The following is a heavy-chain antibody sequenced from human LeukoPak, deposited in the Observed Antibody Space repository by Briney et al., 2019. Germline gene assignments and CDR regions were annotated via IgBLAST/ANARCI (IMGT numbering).Heavy chain of an antibody. J-gene: IGHJ4*02. V-gene: IGHV4-61*02. CDR1: GGSISSGSYY. D-gene: IGHD3-16*02. CDR3: ARSEADDYVWGSYRLGGALDY. Sequence: PSQTLSLTCTVSGGSISSGSYYWSWLRQPAGMGLEWIGRIYTSGSTNYNPSLKSRATISVDTFKNQFSLKLSSVTAADTAVYYCARSEADDYVWGSYRLGGALDYWGPGTLVTVSS. CDR2: IYTSGST.